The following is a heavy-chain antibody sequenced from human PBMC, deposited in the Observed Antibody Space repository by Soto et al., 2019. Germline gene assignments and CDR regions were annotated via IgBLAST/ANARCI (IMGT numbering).Heavy chain of an antibody. V-gene: IGHV3-11*01. D-gene: IGHD6-13*01. CDR1: GFTFSDYY. Sequence: GGSLRLSCAASGFTFSDYYMSWIRQAPGKGLEWVSYISSSGSTIYYADAGKGRFTISRDNAKNSLYLQRNSLRAEDTAVYYCARSWQQLPPGDAFDIWGKGTMVTVSS. J-gene: IGHJ3*02. CDR3: ARSWQQLPPGDAFDI. CDR2: ISSSGSTI.